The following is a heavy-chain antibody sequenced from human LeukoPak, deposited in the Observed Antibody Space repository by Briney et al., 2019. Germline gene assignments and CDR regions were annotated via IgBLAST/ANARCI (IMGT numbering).Heavy chain of an antibody. D-gene: IGHD3-16*02. CDR1: GFTFSSFA. J-gene: IGHJ4*02. V-gene: IGHV3-23*01. Sequence: PGGSLRPSCEASGFTFSSFAMSWARQAPGKGLEWVSSVTGRGGSTYYADSVKGRFTIYRDHSRNTLYLQMSSLRVEDTAIYYCAKDASADYHDWGSYRSDSWGQGTLVTVSS. CDR3: AKDASADYHDWGSYRSDS. CDR2: VTGRGGST.